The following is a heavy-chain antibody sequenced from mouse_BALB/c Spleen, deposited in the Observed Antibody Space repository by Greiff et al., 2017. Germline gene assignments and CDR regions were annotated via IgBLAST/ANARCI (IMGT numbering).Heavy chain of an antibody. CDR2: ISDGGSYT. Sequence: DVMLVESGGGLVKPGGSLKLSCAASGFTFSDYYMYWVRQTPEKRLEWVATISDGGSYTYYPDSVKGRFTISRDNAKNNLYLQMSSLKSEDTAMYYCARDGDYDYDGGYAMDYWGQGTSVTVSS. CDR3: ARDGDYDYDGGYAMDY. D-gene: IGHD2-4*01. V-gene: IGHV5-4*02. CDR1: GFTFSDYY. J-gene: IGHJ4*01.